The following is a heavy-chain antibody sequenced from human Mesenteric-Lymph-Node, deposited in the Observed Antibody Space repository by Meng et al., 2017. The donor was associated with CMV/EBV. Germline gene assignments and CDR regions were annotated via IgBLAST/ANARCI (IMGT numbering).Heavy chain of an antibody. J-gene: IGHJ4*02. D-gene: IGHD1-26*01. Sequence: ASVKVSCKASGYSFTDSFIHWVRQAPGQGLEWMGWINPDSGATKYAQRFQGRVTMTRDTSISTAFMELTRLRSDDTAVYFCSRAIVGTTTFDYWGQGTLVTVSS. CDR3: SRAIVGTTTFDY. V-gene: IGHV1-2*02. CDR1: GYSFTDSF. CDR2: INPDSGAT.